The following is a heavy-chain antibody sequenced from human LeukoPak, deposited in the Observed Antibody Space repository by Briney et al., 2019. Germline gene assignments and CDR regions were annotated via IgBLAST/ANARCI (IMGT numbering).Heavy chain of an antibody. CDR2: ISSNGGST. CDR3: VKGPRIAAAGALDY. V-gene: IGHV3-64D*06. Sequence: PGGSLRLSCSASGFTFSSYAMHWVRQAPGKGLEYVSAISSNGGSTYYADSVKGRFTISRDNSKNTLYLQMSSLRAEDTAVYYCVKGPRIAAAGALDYWGQGTLVTVSS. CDR1: GFTFSSYA. D-gene: IGHD6-13*01. J-gene: IGHJ4*02.